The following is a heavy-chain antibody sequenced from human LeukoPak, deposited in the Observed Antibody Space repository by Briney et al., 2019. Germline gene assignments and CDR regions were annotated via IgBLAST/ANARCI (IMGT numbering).Heavy chain of an antibody. CDR3: ARARYDFWSGSYYFDY. Sequence: GGSLRLSCAASGFTFSSYAMHWVRQAPGKGLEWVSYISSSGSTIYYADSVKGRFTISRDNAKNSLYLQMNSLRAEDTAVYYCARARYDFWSGSYYFDYWGQGTLVTVSS. V-gene: IGHV3-48*04. CDR1: GFTFSSYA. CDR2: ISSSGSTI. D-gene: IGHD3-3*01. J-gene: IGHJ4*02.